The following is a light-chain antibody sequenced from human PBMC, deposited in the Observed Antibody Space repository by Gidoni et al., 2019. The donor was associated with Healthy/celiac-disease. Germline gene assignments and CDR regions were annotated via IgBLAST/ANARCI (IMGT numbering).Light chain of an antibody. CDR3: QAWDSSVV. J-gene: IGLJ2*01. CDR1: KLGDKY. Sequence: YALTQPPSVSVSPGPTASITCSGDKLGDKYACWYQQKPGQSPGLVIYQDSKRTSGIPERFSGSNSGNTATLTISGTQAMDEADYYCQAWDSSVVFGGGTKLTVL. V-gene: IGLV3-1*01. CDR2: QDS.